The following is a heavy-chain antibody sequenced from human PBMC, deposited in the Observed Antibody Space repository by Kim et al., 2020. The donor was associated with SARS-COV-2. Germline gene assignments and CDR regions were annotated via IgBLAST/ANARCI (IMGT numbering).Heavy chain of an antibody. CDR1: GFTFSVYW. D-gene: IGHD2-21*02. J-gene: IGHJ3*02. CDR2: VKGDGIST. Sequence: GGSLRLSCAASGFTFSVYWMHWVRQAPGKGLEWVSRVKGDGISTLYADSVNGRFTISRDNDMRMVYLQMNSLRAEDTALYYCATGLPHAYEIWGQGTKV. CDR3: ATGLPHAYEI. V-gene: IGHV3-74*01.